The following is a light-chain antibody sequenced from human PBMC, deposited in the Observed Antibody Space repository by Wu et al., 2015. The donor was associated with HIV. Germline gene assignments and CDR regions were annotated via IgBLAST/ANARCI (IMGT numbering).Light chain of an antibody. Sequence: GRAPSPAGPVRVLVVATWPGTSRHLATPPRLLIYGASSRATGIPDRFSGSGSGTDFTLTITRLEPEDFAVYYCQQYGSSQWTFGQGTKVEIK. V-gene: IGKV3-20*01. J-gene: IGKJ1*01. CDR2: GAS. CDR3: QQYGSSQWT. CDR1: RVLVVAT.